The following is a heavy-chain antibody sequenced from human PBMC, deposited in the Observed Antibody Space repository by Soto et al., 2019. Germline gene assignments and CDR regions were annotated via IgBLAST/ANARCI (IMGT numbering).Heavy chain of an antibody. Sequence: LRLSFAGSGXTFSNYAMSWVRQAPGKGLEWVSAISGGGDSTYADSVKGRFTISRDNSKNTLYLQLNSLRAEDTAVYYCAKDISMVRGVIVTPSPSSYWGQGTLDTVS. V-gene: IGHV3-23*01. CDR1: GXTFSNYA. CDR3: AKDISMVRGVIVTPSPSSY. D-gene: IGHD3-10*01. J-gene: IGHJ4*02. CDR2: ISGGGDST.